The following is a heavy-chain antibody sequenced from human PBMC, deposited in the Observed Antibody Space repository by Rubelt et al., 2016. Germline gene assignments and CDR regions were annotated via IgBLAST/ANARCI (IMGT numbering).Heavy chain of an antibody. D-gene: IGHD2-15*01. CDR1: GYTFTSYD. Sequence: VQLVQSGAEVKKPGASVKVSCKASGYTFTSYDINWVRQATGQGLEWLGWLNPNSGNTGYAQKFQGRVTLTRDISISTAYMELSSLRSEDTAVYYCAVGPITKVVVATSYHYYGMCGWGQGTTVTVSS. J-gene: IGHJ6*02. CDR3: AVGPITKVVVATSYHYYGMCG. CDR2: LNPNSGNT. V-gene: IGHV1-8*01.